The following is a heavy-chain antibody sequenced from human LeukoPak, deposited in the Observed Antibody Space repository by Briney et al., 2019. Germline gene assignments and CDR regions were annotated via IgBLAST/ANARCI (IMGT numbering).Heavy chain of an antibody. CDR1: GYTFTGYY. D-gene: IGHD3-22*01. CDR2: INPNSGGT. J-gene: IGHJ3*02. CDR3: ARVYGAYDSSGYYYVGAFDI. V-gene: IGHV1-2*02. Sequence: ASVNVSCKASGYTFTGYYMHWVRPAPGQRLEWMGWINPNSGGTNYAQTFQGRVTMTRDTSISTAYMELSRLRSDDTAVYYCARVYGAYDSSGYYYVGAFDIWGQGTMVTVSS.